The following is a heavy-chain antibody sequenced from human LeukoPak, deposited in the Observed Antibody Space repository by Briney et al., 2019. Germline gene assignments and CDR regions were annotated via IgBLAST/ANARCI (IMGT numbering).Heavy chain of an antibody. J-gene: IGHJ2*01. D-gene: IGHD3-9*01. V-gene: IGHV4-34*01. CDR1: GGTFSGYY. CDR3: ARVVGTGYYGSFDL. Sequence: PSETLSLTCGVYGGTFSGYYWSWIRQPPGKGLEWIGEINDSGSTNYNPSLKSRVTISVDTSKNQFSLKLSSVTAADTAVYYCARVVGTGYYGSFDLWGRGTLVTVSS. CDR2: INDSGST.